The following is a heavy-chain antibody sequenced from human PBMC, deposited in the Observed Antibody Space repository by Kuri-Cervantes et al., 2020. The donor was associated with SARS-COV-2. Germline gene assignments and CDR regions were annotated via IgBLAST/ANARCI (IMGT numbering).Heavy chain of an antibody. CDR3: ARDKGILTGYYTGWFDP. V-gene: IGHV4-59*01. D-gene: IGHD3-9*01. CDR2: IYYSGST. J-gene: IGHJ5*02. Sequence: SETLSLTCTVSGGSISSYYWSWIRQPPGKGLEWIGYIYYSGSTNYNPSLKSRVTISVDTSKNQFSLKLGSVTAADTAVYYCARDKGILTGYYTGWFDPWGQGTLVTVSS. CDR1: GGSISSYY.